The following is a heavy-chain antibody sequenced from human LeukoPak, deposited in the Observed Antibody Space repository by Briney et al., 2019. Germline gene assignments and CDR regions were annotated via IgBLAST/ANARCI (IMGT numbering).Heavy chain of an antibody. J-gene: IGHJ6*03. V-gene: IGHV3-21*01. Sequence: GGSLRLSCAASGFTFSSYSMNWVRQAPGKGLEWVSSISSSSSYIYYADSVKGRFTISRDNAKNSLYLQMNSLRAEDTAVYYCARGQQLDSYYYYYYMDVWGKGTTVTVSS. CDR2: ISSSSSYI. CDR1: GFTFSSYS. D-gene: IGHD6-13*01. CDR3: ARGQQLDSYYYYYYMDV.